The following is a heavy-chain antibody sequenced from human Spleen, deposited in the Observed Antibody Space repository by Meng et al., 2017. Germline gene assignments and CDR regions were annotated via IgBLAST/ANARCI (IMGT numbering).Heavy chain of an antibody. CDR1: GFTFSSYA. CDR2: ISGSGGST. V-gene: IGHV3-23*01. Sequence: GESLKISCAASGFTFSSYAMSWVRQAPGKGLEWVSAISGSGGSTYYADSVKGRFTISRDNSKNTLYLQMNSLRAEDTAVYYCAKHISGSSWLKKYYYYYGMDVWAQGPTVTVSS. D-gene: IGHD6-13*01. CDR3: AKHISGSSWLKKYYYYYGMDV. J-gene: IGHJ6*02.